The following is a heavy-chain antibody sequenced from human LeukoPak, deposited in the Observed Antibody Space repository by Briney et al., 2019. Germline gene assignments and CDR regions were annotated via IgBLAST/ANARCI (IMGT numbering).Heavy chain of an antibody. CDR1: GFTFSSYA. V-gene: IGHV3-64*01. CDR2: ISSNGGST. D-gene: IGHD4-17*01. Sequence: GGSLRLSCAASGFTFSSYAMHWVRQAPGKGLEFVSAISSNGGSTYYANSVKGRFTISRDISKNTLYLQMGSLRPEDMAVYYCARDSPDYGDYTSWGQGTLVTVSS. CDR3: ARDSPDYGDYTS. J-gene: IGHJ5*02.